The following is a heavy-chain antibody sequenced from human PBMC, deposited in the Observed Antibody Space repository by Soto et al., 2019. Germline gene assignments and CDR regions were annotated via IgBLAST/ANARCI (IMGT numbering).Heavy chain of an antibody. V-gene: IGHV5-51*01. D-gene: IGHD2-8*01. CDR2: IYPGKSKT. Sequence: PGESLKISCEGSGYKFATYWIAWVRQMPGIGLEWIGIIYPGKSKTIYSPSFQGLVTISADKSLNTAYLQWDSLRASDTAIYYCARGFNGSAGRFGPWGQGTVVTVSS. J-gene: IGHJ5*02. CDR1: GYKFATYW. CDR3: ARGFNGSAGRFGP.